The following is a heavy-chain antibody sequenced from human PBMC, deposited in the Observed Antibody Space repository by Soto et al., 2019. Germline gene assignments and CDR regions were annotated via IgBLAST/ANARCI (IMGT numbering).Heavy chain of an antibody. CDR1: GDSISSSY. Sequence: QVQLQESGPGLVEPSETLSLTCSVSGDSISSSYWSRIRQPPGKGLEWIGYIYYSGSTNYNPSLKSRVTISLDTSKNQFSLKVSSVTAADTAVYYCVRGYDWFDPWGQGTLVTVSS. CDR2: IYYSGST. V-gene: IGHV4-59*01. J-gene: IGHJ5*02. D-gene: IGHD5-12*01. CDR3: VRGYDWFDP.